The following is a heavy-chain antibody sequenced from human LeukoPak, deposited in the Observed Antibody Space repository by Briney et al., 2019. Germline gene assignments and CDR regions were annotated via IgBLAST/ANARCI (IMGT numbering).Heavy chain of an antibody. CDR3: ARSENILTGYYDY. V-gene: IGHV4-59*11. Sequence: SETLSLTCTVSGGSISSHYWSWIRQPPGKGLEWIGYIYYSGSTNYNPSLKSRVTISVDTSKNQFSLKLSSVTAADTAVYYCARSENILTGYYDYWGQGTLVTVSS. CDR1: GGSISSHY. D-gene: IGHD3-9*01. CDR2: IYYSGST. J-gene: IGHJ4*02.